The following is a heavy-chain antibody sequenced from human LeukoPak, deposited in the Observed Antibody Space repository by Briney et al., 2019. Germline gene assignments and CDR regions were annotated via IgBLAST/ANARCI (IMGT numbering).Heavy chain of an antibody. J-gene: IGHJ4*02. CDR3: ARGALYCSGGSCTIHTLDY. Sequence: SETLSLTCAVYDGSLSGYYWSWIRQPPGKGLEWIGEINHSGSTNYNPSLKSRVTISVDTSKNQFSLKLSSVTAADTAVYYCARGALYCSGGSCTIHTLDYWGQGTLVTVSS. D-gene: IGHD2-15*01. V-gene: IGHV4-34*01. CDR2: INHSGST. CDR1: DGSLSGYY.